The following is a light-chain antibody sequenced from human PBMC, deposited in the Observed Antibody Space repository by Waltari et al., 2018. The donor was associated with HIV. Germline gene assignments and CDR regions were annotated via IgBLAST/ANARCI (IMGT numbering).Light chain of an antibody. V-gene: IGLV4-69*01. Sequence: QLVLTQSPSASASLGASVKLTCTLSSGHSSYAIAWHQQQPEKGPRYLMILNSDGSHSKVDGIPDRSSGSSSWAERYLTISSLQSEDGAEYFCQTWGTSVRVCGGGAKLTVL. CDR1: SGHSSYA. CDR3: QTWGTSVRV. J-gene: IGLJ2*01. CDR2: LNSDGSH.